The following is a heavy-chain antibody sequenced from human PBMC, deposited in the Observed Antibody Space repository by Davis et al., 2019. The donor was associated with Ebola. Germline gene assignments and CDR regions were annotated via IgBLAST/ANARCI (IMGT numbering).Heavy chain of an antibody. CDR2: IRYDGSNK. V-gene: IGHV3-30*02. CDR1: GFTFSSYG. CDR3: AILSFDY. J-gene: IGHJ4*02. Sequence: GSPLKISCAASGFTFSSYGMHWVRQAPGKGLEWVAFIRYDGSNKYYADSVKGRFTISRDNSKNTLYLQMNNLRAEDTAVYYCAILSFDYWGQGTLVTVSS.